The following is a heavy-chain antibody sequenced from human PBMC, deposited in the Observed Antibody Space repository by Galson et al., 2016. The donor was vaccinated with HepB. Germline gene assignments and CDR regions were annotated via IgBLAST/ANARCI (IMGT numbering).Heavy chain of an antibody. CDR3: ARGSAGGPVEWAYLHVNF. CDR1: GITFRDFD. J-gene: IGHJ4*02. Sequence: SLRLSCAASGITFRDFDMNWIRQAPGKGPEWVSAISSTSVDTYYADSVKGRFSISRDDSTNSLFLQLNSLRDADTAVHYCARGSAGGPVEWAYLHVNFWGQGILVTVAS. D-gene: IGHD3-3*01. V-gene: IGHV3-11*05. CDR2: ISSTSVDT.